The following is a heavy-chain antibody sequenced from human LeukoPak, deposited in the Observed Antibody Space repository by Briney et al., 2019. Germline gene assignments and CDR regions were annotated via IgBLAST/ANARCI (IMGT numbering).Heavy chain of an antibody. CDR3: AGTGVVIAISRAFDI. CDR1: GGSISSYY. Sequence: SETLSLTCTVSGGSISSYYWSWIRQPPGKGLEWIGYIYYSGSTNYNPSLKSRVTISVDTSKNQFSLKLSSVTAADTAVYYCAGTGVVIAISRAFDIWGQGTMVTVSS. V-gene: IGHV4-59*01. D-gene: IGHD2-21*01. J-gene: IGHJ3*02. CDR2: IYYSGST.